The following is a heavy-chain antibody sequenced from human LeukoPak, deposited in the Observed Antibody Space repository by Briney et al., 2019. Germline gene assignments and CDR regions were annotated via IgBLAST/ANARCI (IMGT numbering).Heavy chain of an antibody. Sequence: PSETLSLTCTVSGGSISSYYWSWIRQPAGKGLEWIGRIYTSGSTSYNPSLKSRVTISVDRSKNQFSLKLSSVTAADTAVYYCARGGFYDFWSGYYFDYWGQGTLVTVSS. D-gene: IGHD3-3*01. V-gene: IGHV4-4*07. CDR3: ARGGFYDFWSGYYFDY. CDR2: IYTSGST. CDR1: GGSISSYY. J-gene: IGHJ4*02.